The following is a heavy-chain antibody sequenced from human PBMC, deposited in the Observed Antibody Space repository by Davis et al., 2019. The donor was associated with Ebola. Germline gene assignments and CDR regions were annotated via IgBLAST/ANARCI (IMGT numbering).Heavy chain of an antibody. J-gene: IGHJ4*02. CDR1: GFRFPRSA. CDR3: GTYCGGDCYYGFDY. Sequence: AASVKVSCKASGFRFPRSAVQWVRQARGQRLEWIGWIVVDSGNTNYAQKFQERVTITRDMSTSTAYMELSSLRSEDTAVYYCGTYCGGDCYYGFDYWGQGTLVTVSS. V-gene: IGHV1-58*01. CDR2: IVVDSGNT. D-gene: IGHD2-21*02.